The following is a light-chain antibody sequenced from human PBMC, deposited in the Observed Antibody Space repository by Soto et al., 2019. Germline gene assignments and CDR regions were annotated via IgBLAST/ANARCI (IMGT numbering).Light chain of an antibody. CDR3: QQYHNWPPYT. J-gene: IGKJ2*01. CDR2: AAS. Sequence: EILMTQSPAPLSVSPGARATLSCRASQSISDNLAWYQQRPGQSPRLLIYAASSRTTGIPARFSGSGSGTEFTLTINSMQSEDFASYYCQQYHNWPPYTFGQGTKLEIK. V-gene: IGKV3-15*01. CDR1: QSISDN.